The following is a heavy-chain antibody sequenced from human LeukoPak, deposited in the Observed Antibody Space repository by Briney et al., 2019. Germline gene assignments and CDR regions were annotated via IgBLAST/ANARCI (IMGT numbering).Heavy chain of an antibody. CDR3: ATGNAPKATTPYYYYYYMDV. D-gene: IGHD5-12*01. CDR1: GYTLTELS. Sequence: GASVKVSCKVSGYTLTELSMHWVRQAPGKGLEWMGGFDPEDGETIYAQKFQGRVTMTEDTSTDTAYMELSSLRSEDTAVYYCATGNAPKATTPYYYYYYMDVGGKGTRVTVPS. CDR2: FDPEDGET. J-gene: IGHJ6*03. V-gene: IGHV1-24*01.